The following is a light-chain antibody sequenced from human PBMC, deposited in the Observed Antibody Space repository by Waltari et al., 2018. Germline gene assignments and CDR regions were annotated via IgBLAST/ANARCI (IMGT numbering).Light chain of an antibody. J-gene: IGKJ1*01. Sequence: DIVLTQSPATLSLSPGERATLACRASQSVGRSLAWYQQKPGQAPRLLIYDASRRATGIPDRFSGSGSGTDFSLTISRLEPEDFAVYYCQHYVRLPATFGQGTKVEI. CDR2: DAS. CDR3: QHYVRLPAT. V-gene: IGKV3-20*01. CDR1: QSVGRS.